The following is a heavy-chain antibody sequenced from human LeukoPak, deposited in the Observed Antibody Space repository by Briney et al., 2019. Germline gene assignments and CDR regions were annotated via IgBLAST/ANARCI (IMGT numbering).Heavy chain of an antibody. V-gene: IGHV4-39*07. CDR3: ARERMVYGIRGEFVY. Sequence: SETLSLTCTVSGGSISTSSYYWGWIRQPPGKGLEWIGSSFYSGTTYSKPSLKSRVTISVDTTKNQFSLKLSSLTAADTAVYYCARERMVYGIRGEFVYWGPGTLDTVSS. CDR1: GGSISTSSYY. J-gene: IGHJ4*02. D-gene: IGHD2-8*01. CDR2: SFYSGTT.